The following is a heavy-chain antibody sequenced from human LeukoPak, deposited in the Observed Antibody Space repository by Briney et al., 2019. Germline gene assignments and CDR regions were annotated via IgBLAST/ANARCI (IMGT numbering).Heavy chain of an antibody. V-gene: IGHV3-21*01. D-gene: IGHD6-13*01. CDR3: ARDWVAAAANDAFDI. CDR2: ISSSSSYI. CDR1: GFTFSSYS. J-gene: IGHJ3*02. Sequence: GGSLRLSCAASGFTFSSYSMNWVRQAPGKGLEWVSSISSSSSYIYYADSVKGRFTISRDNAKNSLYLQMNSLRAEDTAVYYCARDWVAAAANDAFDIWGQGTMDTVSS.